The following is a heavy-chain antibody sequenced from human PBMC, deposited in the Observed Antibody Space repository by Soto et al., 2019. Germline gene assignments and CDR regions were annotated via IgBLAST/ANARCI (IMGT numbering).Heavy chain of an antibody. D-gene: IGHD1-26*01. J-gene: IGHJ4*02. CDR2: IYYSGTT. CDR1: GDSISGSPYY. Sequence: HLQLQESGPGLVKPSETLSLTCTVSGDSISGSPYYWGWIRQPPGKGLEWIGGIYYSGTTHSTSSLKSRVTISVDTSKNQFSLKLPSVTGADTSVYYCARLGWEIPIEHWGQGT. V-gene: IGHV4-39*01. CDR3: ARLGWEIPIEH.